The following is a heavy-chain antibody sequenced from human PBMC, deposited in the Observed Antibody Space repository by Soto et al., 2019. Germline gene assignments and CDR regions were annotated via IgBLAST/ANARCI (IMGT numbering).Heavy chain of an antibody. CDR2: ITGSGGST. CDR3: ANGVTYYDFWSGYFES. D-gene: IGHD3-3*01. Sequence: GGSLRLSCAASGFTFSSYAMSWVRQAPGQGLEWVSAITGSGGSTYYADSVKGRFTISRDTSQNTVYLQMNSLRAEDTDVYYCANGVTYYDFWSGYFESWSQGALVPVSS. J-gene: IGHJ5*01. V-gene: IGHV3-23*01. CDR1: GFTFSSYA.